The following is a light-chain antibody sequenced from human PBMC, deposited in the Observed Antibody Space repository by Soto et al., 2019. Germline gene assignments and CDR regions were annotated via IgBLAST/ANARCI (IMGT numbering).Light chain of an antibody. Sequence: DIQLTQSPSFLSASVGDRVTITCRASQDISNFLAWFQQKPGRAPKLLIYAVFTLQSGVPSRFSGSGSGAEFTLTISSLQTEDFATYYCQQVDSYPLTFGGGTKVEIK. J-gene: IGKJ4*01. CDR2: AVF. V-gene: IGKV1-9*01. CDR3: QQVDSYPLT. CDR1: QDISNF.